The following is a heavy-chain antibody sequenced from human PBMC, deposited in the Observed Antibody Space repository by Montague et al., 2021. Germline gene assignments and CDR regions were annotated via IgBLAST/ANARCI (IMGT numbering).Heavy chain of an antibody. CDR1: GFPFNNYF. CDR3: ARVGLTVAAGMIDY. J-gene: IGHJ4*02. D-gene: IGHD6-13*01. V-gene: IGHV3-11*06. Sequence: SLSLSFSASGFPFNNYFMSWFRQAPGKGLEWVSYIGTSSSFTRYADSVKGRFTISRDNAMSSLYLQMTAVRGEDTAVYYCARVGLTVAAGMIDYWGQGTLVTVSS. CDR2: IGTSSSFT.